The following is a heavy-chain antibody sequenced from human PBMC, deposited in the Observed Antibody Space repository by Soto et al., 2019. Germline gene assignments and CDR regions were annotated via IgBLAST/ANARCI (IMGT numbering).Heavy chain of an antibody. CDR1: GFTFRSFG. CDR3: AKDVGQQLVLNYGMDV. D-gene: IGHD6-13*01. CDR2: VSYDGNHK. J-gene: IGHJ6*02. Sequence: QVQLVESGGGVIQPGTSLSLSCGSSGFTFRSFGMYWVRQAPGKGLEWVAVVSYDGNHKYYADSVKGRFTVSRDNAKNMLYLQMNSLRGEDTAVYYCAKDVGQQLVLNYGMDVWGQGTTVIVSS. V-gene: IGHV3-30*18.